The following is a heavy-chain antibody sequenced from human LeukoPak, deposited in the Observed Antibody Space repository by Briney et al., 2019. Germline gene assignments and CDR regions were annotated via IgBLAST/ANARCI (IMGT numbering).Heavy chain of an antibody. CDR2: ISYDGSNK. J-gene: IGHJ4*02. D-gene: IGHD6-19*01. V-gene: IGHV3-30*18. CDR3: AKEVQWLFGFDY. Sequence: GGSLKLSCAASGFTFSSYGMHWVRQAPGKGLEWVAVISYDGSNKYYADSVKGRFTISRDNSKNTLYLQMNSLRAEDTAVYYCAKEVQWLFGFDYWGQGTLVTASS. CDR1: GFTFSSYG.